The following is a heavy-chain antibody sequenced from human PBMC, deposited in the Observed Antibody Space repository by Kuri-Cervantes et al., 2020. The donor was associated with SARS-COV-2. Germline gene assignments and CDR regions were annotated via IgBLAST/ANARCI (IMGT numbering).Heavy chain of an antibody. J-gene: IGHJ5*02. V-gene: IGHV4-59*08. D-gene: IGHD3-3*01. CDR1: GGSISSYY. CDR3: ARQMMSSITIFGVVITRNWFDP. CDR2: IYYSGST. Sequence: SETLSLTCTVSGGSISSYYWSWIRQPPGKGLEWIGYIYYSGSTNYNPSLKSRVTISVDTSKNQFSLKLSSVTAADTDVYYCARQMMSSITIFGVVITRNWFDPWGQGTLVTVSS.